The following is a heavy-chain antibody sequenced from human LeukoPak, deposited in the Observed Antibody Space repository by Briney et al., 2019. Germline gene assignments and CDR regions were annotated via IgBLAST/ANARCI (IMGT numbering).Heavy chain of an antibody. Sequence: GASVKVSCKASGYTFTGYYMHWVRQAPGQGLEWMGWINPNSGGTNYAQKFQGRVTMTRDTSISTAYMELSRLRSDDTAVYYCASGRIGYDFWSGYSSSYYYGMDVWGQGTTVTVSS. J-gene: IGHJ6*02. V-gene: IGHV1-2*02. CDR1: GYTFTGYY. D-gene: IGHD3-3*01. CDR3: ASGRIGYDFWSGYSSSYYYGMDV. CDR2: INPNSGGT.